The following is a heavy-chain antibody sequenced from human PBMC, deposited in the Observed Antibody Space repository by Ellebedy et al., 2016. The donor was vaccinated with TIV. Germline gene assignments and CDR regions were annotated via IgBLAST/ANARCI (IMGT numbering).Heavy chain of an antibody. V-gene: IGHV4-59*12. CDR1: GGSISSYY. Sequence: SETLSLTCTVSGGSISSYYWSWIRQPPGKGLEWIGYIYYSGTTNYNPSLKSRVTISVDTSKNQFSLRLSSLTAADTAVYYCARMRSYYGSGGWFDPWGQGTLVTVSS. CDR2: IYYSGTT. D-gene: IGHD3-10*01. CDR3: ARMRSYYGSGGWFDP. J-gene: IGHJ5*02.